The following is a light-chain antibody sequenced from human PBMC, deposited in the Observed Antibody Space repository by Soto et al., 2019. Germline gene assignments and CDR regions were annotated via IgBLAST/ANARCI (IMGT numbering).Light chain of an antibody. CDR3: QQSYSTLGT. V-gene: IGKV1-39*01. CDR2: AAS. J-gene: IGKJ1*01. Sequence: QMTQSPSSLSASVGDRVIITCGADHSINNYLNWYQQKPGQVPKLLIYAASTLQSGVPSRFSGSGSGRVFTLTINSLQPEDFATYYCQQSYSTLGTFGRGTRVEI. CDR1: HSINNY.